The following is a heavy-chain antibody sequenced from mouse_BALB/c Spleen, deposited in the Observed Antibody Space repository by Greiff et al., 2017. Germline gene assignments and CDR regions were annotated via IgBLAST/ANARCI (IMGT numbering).Heavy chain of an antibody. CDR2: ISDGGSYT. V-gene: IGHV5-4*02. CDR1: GFTFSDYY. CDR3: ARGTLYYAMDY. Sequence: DVMLVESGGGLVKPGGSLKLSCAASGFTFSDYYMYWVRQTPEKRLEWVATISDGGSYTYYPDSVKGRFTISRDNAKNNLYLQMSSLKSEDTAMYYCARGTLYYAMDYWGQGTSVTVSS. J-gene: IGHJ4*01.